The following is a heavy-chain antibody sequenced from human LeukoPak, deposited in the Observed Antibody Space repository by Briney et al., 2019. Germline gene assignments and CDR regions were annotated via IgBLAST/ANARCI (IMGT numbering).Heavy chain of an antibody. V-gene: IGHV4-34*01. Sequence: SETLSLTCAVYGGSFSGYYWSWIRQSPGKGLEWIGEINHSGSTNYNPSLKSRVTISVDTSKNQFSLKLSSVTAADTAVYYCARKDSPYWGQGTLVTVSS. CDR1: GGSFSGYY. J-gene: IGHJ4*02. D-gene: IGHD3-22*01. CDR2: INHSGST. CDR3: ARKDSPY.